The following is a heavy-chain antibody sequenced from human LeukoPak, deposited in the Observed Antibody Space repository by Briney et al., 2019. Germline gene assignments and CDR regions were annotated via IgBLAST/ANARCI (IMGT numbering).Heavy chain of an antibody. J-gene: IGHJ6*03. CDR2: ISGSGGST. CDR3: AKGKYDSSGYSYYYYYYMDV. CDR1: GFTFSSYA. V-gene: IGHV3-23*01. D-gene: IGHD3-22*01. Sequence: GGSLRLSCAASGFTFSSYAMSWVRQAPGKGLEWVSAISGSGGSTYYADSVKGRFTISRDNSKNTLYLQMNSLRAEDTAVYYCAKGKYDSSGYSYYYYYYMDVWGKGTTVTVSS.